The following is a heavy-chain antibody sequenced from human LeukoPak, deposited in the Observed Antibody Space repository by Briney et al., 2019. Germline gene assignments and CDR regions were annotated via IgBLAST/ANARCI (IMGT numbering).Heavy chain of an antibody. CDR1: GGSISSYY. V-gene: IGHV4-59*01. J-gene: IGHJ5*02. D-gene: IGHD3-3*01. CDR3: ARAPYYDFWSGYSEQTWFDP. Sequence: SETLSLTCTVSGGSISSYYWSWIRQPPGKGLEWIGYIYYSGSTNYNPSLKSRVTISVDTSKNQFSLKLSSVTAADTAVYYCARAPYYDFWSGYSEQTWFDPWGQGTLVTVSS. CDR2: IYYSGST.